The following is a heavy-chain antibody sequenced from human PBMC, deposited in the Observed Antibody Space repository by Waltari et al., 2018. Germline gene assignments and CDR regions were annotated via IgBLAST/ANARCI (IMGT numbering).Heavy chain of an antibody. J-gene: IGHJ4*02. Sequence: QVQLVESGGGVVQPGRYLRLPGAASGFTFDTLAMHWVREAPGKGLEWVALISFDSAKIYYTDSVRGRFTISRDNSKNTLYLQMESLKPEDTGVYYCARGGNVVVILAATLDYWGQGALVTVSS. D-gene: IGHD2-15*01. V-gene: IGHV3-30-3*01. CDR3: ARGGNVVVILAATLDY. CDR2: ISFDSAKI. CDR1: GFTFDTLA.